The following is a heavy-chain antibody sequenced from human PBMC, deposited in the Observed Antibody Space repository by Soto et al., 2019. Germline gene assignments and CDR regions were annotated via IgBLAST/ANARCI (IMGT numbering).Heavy chain of an antibody. CDR2: IKNKPDNYAT. V-gene: IGHV3-73*02. CDR1: GFTFSGSA. D-gene: IGHD6-13*01. Sequence: EVQLVESGGGLVQPGGSLKLSCAASGFTFSGSAIHWVRPASGKGLEWVGRIKNKPDNYATAYAASVKDRFTISRDDSKNTAYLQMNSLRTEDTAVYYCTRLAFGSTWYGFDYWGQGTLVTVSS. CDR3: TRLAFGSTWYGFDY. J-gene: IGHJ4*02.